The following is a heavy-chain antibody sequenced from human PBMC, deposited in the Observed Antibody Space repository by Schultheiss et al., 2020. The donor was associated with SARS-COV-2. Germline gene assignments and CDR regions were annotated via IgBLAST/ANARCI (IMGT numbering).Heavy chain of an antibody. J-gene: IGHJ6*02. CDR1: GFPFSSNG. V-gene: IGHV3-30*03. D-gene: IGHD2-2*02. Sequence: GGSLRLSCAASGFPFSSNGMNWVRQAPGKGLEWVAVISYDGSNKYYADSVKGRFTISRDNSKNTPYLQMDSLRAEDTAVYYCARGTVVVPAAIVLYTKRYGMDVWGQGTTVTVSS. CDR3: ARGTVVVPAAIVLYTKRYGMDV. CDR2: ISYDGSNK.